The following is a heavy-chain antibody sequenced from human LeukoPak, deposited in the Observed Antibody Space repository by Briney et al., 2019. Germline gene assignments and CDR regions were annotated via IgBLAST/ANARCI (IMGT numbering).Heavy chain of an antibody. D-gene: IGHD6-6*01. CDR1: GFTVSSNY. Sequence: GGSLRLSRAASGFTVSSNYMSWVRQAPGKGLEWVSVIYSGGSTYYADSVKGRFTISRDNSKNTLYLQMNSLRAEDTAVYYCARVGTLYSSSYYFDYWGQGTLVTVSS. CDR2: IYSGGST. CDR3: ARVGTLYSSSYYFDY. J-gene: IGHJ4*02. V-gene: IGHV3-53*01.